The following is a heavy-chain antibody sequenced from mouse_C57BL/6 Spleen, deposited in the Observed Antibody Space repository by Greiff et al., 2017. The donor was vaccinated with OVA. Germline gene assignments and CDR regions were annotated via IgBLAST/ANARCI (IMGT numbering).Heavy chain of an antibody. J-gene: IGHJ4*01. CDR2: IWGAGST. D-gene: IGHD2-4*01. Sequence: QVQLKESGPGLVAPSQSLSITCTVSGFSLTSYGVSWVRQPPGKGLEWLGVIWGAGSTNYHSAFISRLSISTDNSKTQVFLKLNSLHTDDTATYYGARIYYDYPYAMDYWGQGTSVTVSS. CDR1: GFSLTSYG. V-gene: IGHV2-3*01. CDR3: ARIYYDYPYAMDY.